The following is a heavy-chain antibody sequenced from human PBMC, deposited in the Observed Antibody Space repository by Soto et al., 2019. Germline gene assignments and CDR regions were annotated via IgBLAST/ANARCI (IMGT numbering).Heavy chain of an antibody. Sequence: QVQLVESGGGVVQPGRSLRLSCAASGFIFSSNGMHWVRQAPGKGLEWVAVIWYDGSKKYFADSVKGRFTISRDNSKNTLYLQMNSLRAEDTAVYYCARVSTHGGSMDAWGKGTTVTVSS. V-gene: IGHV3-33*01. CDR1: GFIFSSNG. CDR2: IWYDGSKK. CDR3: ARVSTHGGSMDA. D-gene: IGHD2-8*01. J-gene: IGHJ6*04.